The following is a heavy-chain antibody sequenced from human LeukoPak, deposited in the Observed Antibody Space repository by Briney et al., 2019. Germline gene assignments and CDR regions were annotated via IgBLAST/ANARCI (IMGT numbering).Heavy chain of an antibody. CDR1: GFTFDDYG. CDR3: TRAPRGGEPVS. Sequence: GGSLRLSCAATGFTFDDYGMSWVRQVPGKGLEWVSGISGNGLVSSYVDSVRGRFTISRDNGKGSVYLQMDSLRVEDSASYYCTRAPRGGEPVSGGQGILVTVSS. CDR2: ISGNGLVS. V-gene: IGHV3-20*04. D-gene: IGHD3-10*01. J-gene: IGHJ1*01.